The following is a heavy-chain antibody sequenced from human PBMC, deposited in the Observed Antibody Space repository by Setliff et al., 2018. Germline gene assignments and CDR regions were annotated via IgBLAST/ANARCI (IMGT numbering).Heavy chain of an antibody. D-gene: IGHD6-19*01. Sequence: GGSLRLSCAASGFTFSNSWMHWVRQAPGEGLVCVSRMNSDGNSIFYADSVKGRFTISRDNAKNTLYLQMNSLRAEDTAVYYCARAPFSSGWYGGWEYYFDYWGKGTTVTVSS. CDR2: MNSDGNSI. CDR1: GFTFSNSW. CDR3: ARAPFSSGWYGGWEYYFDY. J-gene: IGHJ4*03. V-gene: IGHV3-74*01.